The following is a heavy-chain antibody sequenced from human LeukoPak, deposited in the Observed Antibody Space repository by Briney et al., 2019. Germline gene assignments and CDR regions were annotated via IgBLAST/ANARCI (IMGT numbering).Heavy chain of an antibody. J-gene: IGHJ5*02. CDR3: ARDHYYDSSGRSFDP. CDR2: ISAYNGNT. CDR1: GYTFTSYG. D-gene: IGHD3-22*01. Sequence: ASVKVSCKASGYTFTSYGISWVRQAPGQGLEWMGWISAYNGNTNYAQKLQGRVTMTTDTSTSTAYMELRSLRSDDTAVYYCARDHYYDSSGRSFDPWGQETLVTVSS. V-gene: IGHV1-18*01.